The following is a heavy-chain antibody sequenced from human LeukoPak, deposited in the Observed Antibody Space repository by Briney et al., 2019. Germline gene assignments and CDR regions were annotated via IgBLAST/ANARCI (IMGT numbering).Heavy chain of an antibody. D-gene: IGHD5-12*01. CDR1: GGSLSPHY. Sequence: SETLPLTCAVSGGSLSPHYWSWIRRPLGKGLEWIGEINNRGTTNYSPSLRGRATISVDTSKNQFSLRLTSVTAADTAMYYCARVPLWWLTPFDFWGQGTLATVSS. CDR3: ARVPLWWLTPFDF. J-gene: IGHJ4*02. V-gene: IGHV4-34*01. CDR2: INNRGTT.